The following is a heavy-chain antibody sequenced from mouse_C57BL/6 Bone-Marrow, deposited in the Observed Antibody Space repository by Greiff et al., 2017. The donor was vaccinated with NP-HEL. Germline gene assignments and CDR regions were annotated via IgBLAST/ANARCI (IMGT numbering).Heavy chain of an antibody. V-gene: IGHV1-82*01. CDR1: GYAFSSSC. Sequence: QVQLQQSGAELVKPGASVKLSCKASGYAFSSSCMNWVKQRPGQGLEWLGRIYPGDGDTNYNEKFKGKATLTADKSSSTAYMKLISLTSEDSAVYFCARKYYEDDWGQGTTRTVSS. CDR3: ARKYYEDD. J-gene: IGHJ2*01. D-gene: IGHD1-1*01. CDR2: IYPGDGDT.